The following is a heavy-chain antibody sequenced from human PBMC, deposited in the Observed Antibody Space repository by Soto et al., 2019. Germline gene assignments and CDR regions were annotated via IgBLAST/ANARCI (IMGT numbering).Heavy chain of an antibody. J-gene: IGHJ6*02. Sequence: TLSLTCTVYGGAIISYYWNWIRQAPGKGLEWIGYIHYTGSSSYNPSLKSRITVSVDTSKNHFSLKLSSVTAADTAVYYCAREPNYYYGFDVWGQGTTVTVSS. CDR3: AREPNYYYGFDV. V-gene: IGHV4-59*08. CDR2: IHYTGSS. D-gene: IGHD1-1*01. CDR1: GGAIISYY.